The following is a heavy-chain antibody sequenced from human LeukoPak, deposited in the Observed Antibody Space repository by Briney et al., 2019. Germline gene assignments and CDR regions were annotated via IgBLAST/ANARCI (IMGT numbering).Heavy chain of an antibody. CDR1: GDTLTELI. D-gene: IGHD1-20*01. CDR2: FDPEDAET. CDR3: VTGPTTEITIPTQNFFDF. Sequence: ASVKVSCKLSGDTLTELIMHWVRQTPGKGLEWMGGFDPEDAETIYAEKFQGRVTMTEDTSTDTAYMELRSPRSEDTAVYYCVTGPTTEITIPTQNFFDFWGQGTLVTVSS. V-gene: IGHV1-24*01. J-gene: IGHJ4*02.